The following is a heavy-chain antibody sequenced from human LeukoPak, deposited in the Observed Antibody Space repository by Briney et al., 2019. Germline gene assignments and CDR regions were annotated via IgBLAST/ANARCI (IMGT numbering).Heavy chain of an antibody. D-gene: IGHD5-18*01. CDR3: ARRIQLWSYWHFDL. V-gene: IGHV4-59*08. CDR2: VFDSGTT. J-gene: IGHJ2*01. CDR1: GGSITSYS. Sequence: SETLSLTCSVSGGSITSYSWGWIRQPPGKGLECIGYVFDSGTTNHNPSLKSRVTTSVNTSKNQFSLRLTSETAADTAVYYCARRIQLWSYWHFDLWGRGTLVTVSS.